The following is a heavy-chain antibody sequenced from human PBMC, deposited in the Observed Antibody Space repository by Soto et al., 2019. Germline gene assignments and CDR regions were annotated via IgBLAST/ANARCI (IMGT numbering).Heavy chain of an antibody. CDR3: ARERYQVISDGMDV. CDR2: INPQTGGT. Sequence: SVKVSCKASGYTFTGYYIHWMREAPGQGLEWMGWINPQTGGTSYAQKFQGRVTLSRDTSINTAYLELSRLRFDDAAVYFCARERYQVISDGMDVWGQGTTVTVSS. J-gene: IGHJ6*02. V-gene: IGHV1-2*02. CDR1: GYTFTGYY. D-gene: IGHD2-2*01.